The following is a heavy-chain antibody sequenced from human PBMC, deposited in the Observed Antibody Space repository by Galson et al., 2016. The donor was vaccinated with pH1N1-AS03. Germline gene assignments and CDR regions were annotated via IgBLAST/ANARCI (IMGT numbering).Heavy chain of an antibody. V-gene: IGHV1-69*13. CDR3: ARPASDSSVYSVFDF. Sequence: SVKVSCKASGGTFSSSAISWLRQAPGQGLEWMGGILPGLGSATCAQNLQGRVTITADESTNTAYMELRSLRSDDTAVYYCARPASDSSVYSVFDFWGQGTLVTVSS. CDR2: ILPGLGSA. J-gene: IGHJ4*02. CDR1: GGTFSSSA. D-gene: IGHD3-22*01.